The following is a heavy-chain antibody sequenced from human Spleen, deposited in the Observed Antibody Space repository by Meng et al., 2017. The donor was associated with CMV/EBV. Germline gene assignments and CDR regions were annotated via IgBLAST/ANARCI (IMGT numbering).Heavy chain of an antibody. Sequence: CAAAGLTLSSYAMHWVRQAPGKGLEWVAVISYDGSNKYYADSVKGRFTISRDNSKNTLYLQMNSLRAEDTAVYYCAREGYVSFYFDYWSQGTLVTVSS. CDR2: ISYDGSNK. V-gene: IGHV3-30-3*01. CDR3: AREGYVSFYFDY. D-gene: IGHD5-12*01. CDR1: GLTLSSYA. J-gene: IGHJ4*02.